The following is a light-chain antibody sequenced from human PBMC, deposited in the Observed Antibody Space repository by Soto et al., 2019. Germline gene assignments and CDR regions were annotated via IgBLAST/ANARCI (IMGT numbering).Light chain of an antibody. CDR1: QSISSW. Sequence: DIQMTQSPSTLSASVGDRVTITCRASQSISSWLAWYQQKPGKAPKLLIYDASSLESGVPSRFSGSGSGTEFTLTISSLQPDDFATYYCQQVSGYPLNFGGGTKVDI. CDR2: DAS. V-gene: IGKV1-5*01. CDR3: QQVSGYPLN. J-gene: IGKJ4*01.